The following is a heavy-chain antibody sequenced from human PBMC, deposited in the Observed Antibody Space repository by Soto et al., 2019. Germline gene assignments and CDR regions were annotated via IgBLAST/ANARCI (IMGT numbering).Heavy chain of an antibody. CDR2: IYHSGST. V-gene: IGHV4-30-2*01. Sequence: LSLTCAVSGGSISSGGYSWSWIRQPPGKGLEWIGYIYHSGSTYYNPSLKSRVTISVDRSKNQFSLKLSSVTAADTAVYYCARGVDSSVPEYFQHWGQGTLVTVS. CDR1: GGSISSGGYS. J-gene: IGHJ1*01. CDR3: ARGVDSSVPEYFQH. D-gene: IGHD3-22*01.